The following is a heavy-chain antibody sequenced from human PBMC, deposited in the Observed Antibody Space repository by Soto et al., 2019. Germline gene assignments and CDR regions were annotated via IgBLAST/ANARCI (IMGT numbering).Heavy chain of an antibody. Sequence: PSETLSLTCTVSGGSISSYYWSWIRQPPGKGLEWIGYIYYSGSTNYNPSLKSRVTISVDMSKNQFSLKLSSVTAADTAVYYCARVHSSSWSLYYYYMDVWGKGTTVTVSS. V-gene: IGHV4-59*01. J-gene: IGHJ6*03. CDR2: IYYSGST. CDR3: ARVHSSSWSLYYYYMDV. CDR1: GGSISSYY. D-gene: IGHD6-13*01.